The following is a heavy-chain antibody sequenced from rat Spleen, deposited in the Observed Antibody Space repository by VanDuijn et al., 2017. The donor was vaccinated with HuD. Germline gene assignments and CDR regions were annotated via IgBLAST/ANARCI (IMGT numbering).Heavy chain of an antibody. Sequence: EVQLVESDGGLVQPGGSLKISCAASGFTFSNYGMAWVRQAPTKGLEWVASIIDTGGSTYYPESVKGRFTISRDTAQNTLYLQMNSPTSEDTATYYCTRGGYFRHWGQGVMVTVSS. CDR3: TRGGYFRH. CDR1: GFTFSNYG. J-gene: IGHJ2*01. CDR2: IIDTGGST. D-gene: IGHD2-5*01. V-gene: IGHV5-29*01.